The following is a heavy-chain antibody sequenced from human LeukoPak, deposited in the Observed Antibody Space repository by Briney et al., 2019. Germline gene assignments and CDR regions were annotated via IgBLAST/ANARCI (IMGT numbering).Heavy chain of an antibody. Sequence: PGGSLRLSCAASGFIFSAYEMNWVRQAPGKGPEWVSYISSSGSTIYYADSVKGRFTISRDNAKKSLYLQMNSLRAEDTAVYYCARVYSSGWSYWGQGTLVTVSS. J-gene: IGHJ4*02. CDR2: ISSSGSTI. CDR3: ARVYSSGWSY. V-gene: IGHV3-48*03. CDR1: GFIFSAYE. D-gene: IGHD6-19*01.